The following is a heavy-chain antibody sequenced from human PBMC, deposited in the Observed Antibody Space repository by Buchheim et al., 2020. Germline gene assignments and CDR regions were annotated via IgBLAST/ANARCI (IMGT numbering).Heavy chain of an antibody. CDR2: ISYDGSNK. CDR1: GFTFSSYG. CDR3: AKDLNSVAVDY. J-gene: IGHJ4*02. D-gene: IGHD6-19*01. V-gene: IGHV3-30*18. Sequence: QVQLVESGGGVVQPGRSLRLSCAASGFTFSSYGMHWVRQAPGKGLEWVAVISYDGSNKYYADSVKGRSTISRDNSKNTLYLQMNSLRAEDTAVYYCAKDLNSVAVDYWGQGTL.